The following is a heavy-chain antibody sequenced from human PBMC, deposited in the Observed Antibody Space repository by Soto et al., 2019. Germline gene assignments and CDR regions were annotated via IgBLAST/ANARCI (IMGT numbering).Heavy chain of an antibody. Sequence: SETLSLTCTVSGGSFSSYYWSWIRQPPGKGLEWIGYIYYSGSTNYNPSLKSRVTISVDTSKNQFSLKLSSVTAADTAVYYCARDLPLNYYDSTYYHYAMDVWGQGTTVTVSS. CDR1: GGSFSSYY. CDR2: IYYSGST. CDR3: ARDLPLNYYDSTYYHYAMDV. V-gene: IGHV4-59*01. J-gene: IGHJ6*02. D-gene: IGHD3-22*01.